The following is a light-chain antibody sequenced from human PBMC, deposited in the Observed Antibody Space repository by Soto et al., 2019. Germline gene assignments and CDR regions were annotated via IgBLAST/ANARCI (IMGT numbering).Light chain of an antibody. CDR2: ATS. CDR1: QSVSSN. CDR3: QHYNNWPLT. V-gene: IGKV3-15*01. J-gene: IGKJ4*01. Sequence: EIVMTQSPATLSVSPGERAPLSCRASQSVSSNLAWYQQKPGQTPRLLIYATSTRDTGIPARFSGSGSGTEFTLTISSLQSEDFAVYYCQHYNNWPLTFGGGTKVDI.